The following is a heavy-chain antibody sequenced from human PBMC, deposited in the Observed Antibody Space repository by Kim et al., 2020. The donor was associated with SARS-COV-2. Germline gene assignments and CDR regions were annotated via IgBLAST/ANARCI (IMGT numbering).Heavy chain of an antibody. CDR1: GYTFTSYG. V-gene: IGHV1-18*01. Sequence: ASVKVSCKASGYTFTSYGISWVRQAPGQGLEWMGWISAYNGNTNYAQKLQGRVTMTTDTSTSTAYMELRSLRSDDTAVYYCARDFAPAYVVVPAALLSWGQGTLVTVSS. D-gene: IGHD2-2*01. CDR3: ARDFAPAYVVVPAALLS. J-gene: IGHJ4*02. CDR2: ISAYNGNT.